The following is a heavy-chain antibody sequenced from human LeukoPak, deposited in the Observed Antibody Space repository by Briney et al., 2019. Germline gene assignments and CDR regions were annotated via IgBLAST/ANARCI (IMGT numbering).Heavy chain of an antibody. J-gene: IGHJ4*02. Sequence: PGGSLRLSCAASGFTFSRYWMSWVRQAPGKGLEWVDNIKQDGSEKYYVDSVKGRFTISRDNAKNSLYLQMNSLRAEDTAVYYCARAGGSGYDDYWGQGTLVTVSS. V-gene: IGHV3-7*01. CDR3: ARAGGSGYDDY. CDR2: IKQDGSEK. D-gene: IGHD5-12*01. CDR1: GFTFSRYW.